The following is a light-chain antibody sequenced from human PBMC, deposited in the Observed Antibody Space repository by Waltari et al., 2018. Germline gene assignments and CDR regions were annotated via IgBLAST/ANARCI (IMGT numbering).Light chain of an antibody. V-gene: IGLV1-51*02. Sequence: QSLLTQPPSVSAAPGQKVTISCSGSDSNIGTNFVSWYQQVPGSAPKLLIFEGEKRPSWIPARFSGSKSATSATLAITGLQPGDEADFYCGTWDTSLSPHVIFGGGTRLTVL. CDR1: DSNIGTNF. CDR3: GTWDTSLSPHVI. J-gene: IGLJ2*01. CDR2: EGE.